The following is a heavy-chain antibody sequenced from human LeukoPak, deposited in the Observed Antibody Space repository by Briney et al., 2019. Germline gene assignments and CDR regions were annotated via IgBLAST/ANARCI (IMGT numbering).Heavy chain of an antibody. Sequence: GGSLRLSCAASGFTFSSYEMNWVRQAPGKGLEWVSYISSSGSTIYYADSVKGRFTISRDNAKNSLYLQMNSLRAEDTAVYYCARDRVATSLGNLDYWGQGTQVTVSS. J-gene: IGHJ4*02. D-gene: IGHD5-12*01. CDR3: ARDRVATSLGNLDY. CDR1: GFTFSSYE. CDR2: ISSSGSTI. V-gene: IGHV3-48*03.